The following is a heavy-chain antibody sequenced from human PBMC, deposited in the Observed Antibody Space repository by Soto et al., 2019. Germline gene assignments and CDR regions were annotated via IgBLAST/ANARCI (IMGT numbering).Heavy chain of an antibody. CDR2: ISSSGDRT. CDR1: GFTFSTYA. V-gene: IGHV3-23*01. Sequence: EVHLLESGGGLVQPGGSLRLSCGASGFTFSTYAMTWVRQAPGKGLEWVSAISSSGDRTSYAASVKGRFTISRDNSKNTLQLQMNSLRAEDTAVYYWATPIGKEHCRGGSCYSGGDYWGQGTLVTVSS. D-gene: IGHD2-15*01. CDR3: ATPIGKEHCRGGSCYSGGDY. J-gene: IGHJ4*02.